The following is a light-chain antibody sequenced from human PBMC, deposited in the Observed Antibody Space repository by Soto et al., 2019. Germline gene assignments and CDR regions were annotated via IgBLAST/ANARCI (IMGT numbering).Light chain of an antibody. CDR2: LGS. Sequence: DIVMTQSPLSLPVTPGEPASISCRSSQSLQAENGKHFLDWYLQRPGQAPQLLIYLGSIRAPGDPDRFSGSGSDTDFTLKISRVEAEDVGVLYCMQALLTPYTFGQGTRLEL. J-gene: IGKJ2*01. V-gene: IGKV2-28*01. CDR1: QSLQAENGKHF. CDR3: MQALLTPYT.